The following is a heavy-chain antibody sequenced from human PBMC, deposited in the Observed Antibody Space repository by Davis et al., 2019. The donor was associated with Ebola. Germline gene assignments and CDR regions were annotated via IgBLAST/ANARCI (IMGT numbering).Heavy chain of an antibody. J-gene: IGHJ6*02. CDR2: INHSGST. Sequence: PSETLSLTCAVYGGSFSGYYWSWIRQPPGKGLEWIGEINHSGSTNYNPSLKSRVTISVDTSKNQFSLKLSSVTAADTAMYYCARGGVTTGYPYYYYYGMDVWGQGTTVTVPS. V-gene: IGHV4-34*01. CDR3: ARGGVTTGYPYYYYYGMDV. CDR1: GGSFSGYY. D-gene: IGHD4-11*01.